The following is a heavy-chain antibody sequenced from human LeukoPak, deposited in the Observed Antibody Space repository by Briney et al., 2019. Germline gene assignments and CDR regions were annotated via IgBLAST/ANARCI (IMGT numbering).Heavy chain of an antibody. J-gene: IGHJ4*02. D-gene: IGHD4-23*01. V-gene: IGHV3-21*01. CDR1: GFTFSSYS. CDR2: ISSSSSYI. Sequence: GGSLRLSCAASGFTFSSYSMHWVRQAPGKGLEWVSSISSSSSYIYYADSVKGRFTISRDNAKNSLYLQMNSLRAEDTAVYYCARNYGGNSGPIDYWGQGTLVTVSS. CDR3: ARNYGGNSGPIDY.